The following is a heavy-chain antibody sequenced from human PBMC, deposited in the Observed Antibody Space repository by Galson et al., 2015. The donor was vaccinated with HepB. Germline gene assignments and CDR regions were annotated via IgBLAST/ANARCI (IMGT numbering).Heavy chain of an antibody. D-gene: IGHD2-2*01. J-gene: IGHJ6*03. Sequence: PALVKPTQTLTLTCTFSGFSLSTSGMCVSWIRQPPGKALEWLALIDWDDDKYYSTSLKTRLTISKDTSKNQVVLTMTNMDPVDTATYYCARTILVIPVNYYYYYMDVWGKGTTVTVSS. V-gene: IGHV2-70*13. CDR3: ARTILVIPVNYYYYYMDV. CDR2: IDWDDDK. CDR1: GFSLSTSGMC.